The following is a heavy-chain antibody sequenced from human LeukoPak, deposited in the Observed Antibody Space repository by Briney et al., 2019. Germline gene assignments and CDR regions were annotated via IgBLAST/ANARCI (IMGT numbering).Heavy chain of an antibody. J-gene: IGHJ4*02. CDR2: ISSGSRTI. V-gene: IGHV3-48*01. Sequence: PGGSLRLSCAASGFTFSNYGMNWVRQAPGKGLEWVSYISSGSRTINYADSVKGRFTVSRDKAKNSLYLQMNSLRAEDTAVYYCAGGGSSRPDYWGQGTLVTVSS. CDR3: AGGGSSRPDY. CDR1: GFTFSNYG.